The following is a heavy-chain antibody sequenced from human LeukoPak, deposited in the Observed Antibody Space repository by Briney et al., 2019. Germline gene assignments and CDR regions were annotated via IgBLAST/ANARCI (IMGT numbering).Heavy chain of an antibody. J-gene: IGHJ3*01. D-gene: IGHD2/OR15-2a*01. Sequence: PSETLSLTCTVSSGSIISSDYYWGWIRQPPGKGLEWIGTISYSGSTYHNPSLESRVTISVDTSKNQFSLRLSSVTAADTAVYYRARHCCRAPSKRTFDFWGLGTMVTVSS. CDR2: ISYSGST. CDR3: ARHCCRAPSKRTFDF. V-gene: IGHV4-39*01. CDR1: SGSIISSDYY.